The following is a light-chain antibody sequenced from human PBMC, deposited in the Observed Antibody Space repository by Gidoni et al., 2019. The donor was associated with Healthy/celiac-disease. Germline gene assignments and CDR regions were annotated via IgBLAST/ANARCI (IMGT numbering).Light chain of an antibody. Sequence: DIKMTQSTSSLSASVGDRVTITCRASQSISNYLNWYQQKPGKAPKLLIYAASSLQSGVPSRFSGSGSGTDFTLTISSLQPEDFATYYCQQSYSTPRTFGQGTKVEIK. CDR3: QQSYSTPRT. J-gene: IGKJ1*01. CDR2: AAS. V-gene: IGKV1-39*01. CDR1: QSISNY.